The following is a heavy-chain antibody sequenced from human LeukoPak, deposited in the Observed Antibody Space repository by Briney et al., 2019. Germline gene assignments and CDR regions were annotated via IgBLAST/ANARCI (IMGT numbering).Heavy chain of an antibody. CDR1: GGSISSYY. CDR2: IYYSGST. V-gene: IGHV4-59*01. CDR3: AETTAGSDY. J-gene: IGHJ4*02. Sequence: LETLSLTCTVSGGSISSYYWSWIRQPPGEGLEWIGYIYYSGSTNYNPSLKSRVTISVDTSKNQFSLKLSSVTAADTAVYYCAETTAGSDYWGQGTLVTVSS. D-gene: IGHD4-17*01.